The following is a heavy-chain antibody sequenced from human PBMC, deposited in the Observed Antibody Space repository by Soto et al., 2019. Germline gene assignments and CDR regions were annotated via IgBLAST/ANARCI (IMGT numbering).Heavy chain of an antibody. D-gene: IGHD3-22*01. CDR3: VRDISSGYTNWFAP. Sequence: QVQLVQSGAEVKKPGSSVKVSCKASGGTFRSYAISWVRQAPGQGLEWMGGIIPIFGTANYAQKFQGRVTITADESTSTANMEMNSLRSEDRAVYYCVRDISSGYTNWFAPWGQGTLVTVSS. J-gene: IGHJ5*01. CDR2: IIPIFGTA. V-gene: IGHV1-69*01. CDR1: GGTFRSYA.